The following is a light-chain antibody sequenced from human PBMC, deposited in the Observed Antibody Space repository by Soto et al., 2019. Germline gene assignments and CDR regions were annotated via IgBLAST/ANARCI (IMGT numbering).Light chain of an antibody. CDR1: QNINKY. CDR3: QQRSNWPIT. CDR2: DAS. Sequence: EIVLTQSPGTLSLSPGERATLSCRTSQNINKYLAWYQQKPGQAPRLLIYDASNRATGIPARFSGSASGTDFTLTISSLEPEDFAVYYCQQRSNWPITFGQGTRLEIK. V-gene: IGKV3-11*01. J-gene: IGKJ5*01.